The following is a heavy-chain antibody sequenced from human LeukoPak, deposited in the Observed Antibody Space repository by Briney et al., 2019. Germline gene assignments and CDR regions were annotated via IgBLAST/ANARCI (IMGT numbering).Heavy chain of an antibody. CDR1: GYTFTSYA. D-gene: IGHD7-27*01. J-gene: IGHJ6*02. Sequence: ASVKVSCKASGYTFTSYAIHWVRQAPGQRLEWMGWINAGNGNTQYSQKFQGRVTMTRDTSTSTVYMELSSLRSEDTAVYYCARENLGYYYGMDVWGQGTTVTVSS. CDR2: INAGNGNT. V-gene: IGHV1-3*01. CDR3: ARENLGYYYGMDV.